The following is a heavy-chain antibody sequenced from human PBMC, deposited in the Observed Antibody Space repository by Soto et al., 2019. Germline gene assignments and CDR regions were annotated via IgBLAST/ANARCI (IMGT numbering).Heavy chain of an antibody. V-gene: IGHV3-7*03. CDR3: AKDHLASRHNDFDY. Sequence: GGALRLSCAASGFTFSSHWMSWVRPAPGKGLEWVANIKQDGSEKYFVDSVKGRFTISRDNSKNTLYLQMNSLRAEDTAVYYCAKDHLASRHNDFDYWGQGTLVTVSS. J-gene: IGHJ4*02. CDR1: GFTFSSHW. CDR2: IKQDGSEK.